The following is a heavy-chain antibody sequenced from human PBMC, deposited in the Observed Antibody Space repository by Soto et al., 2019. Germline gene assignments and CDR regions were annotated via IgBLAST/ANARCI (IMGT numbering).Heavy chain of an antibody. CDR3: GRGYYDSSAYPIVDY. V-gene: IGHV3-48*03. D-gene: IGHD3-22*01. CDR2: IGNTGTTV. Sequence: PRLSCVVSGFTFSHYDMSWVRQAPGKGLEWVAYIGNTGTTVDYPPSLKGRFTISRDNAKNSLYLEVTSLTAEDTAVYYCGRGYYDSSAYPIVDYWGPGTPVTVSS. J-gene: IGHJ4*02. CDR1: GFTFSHYD.